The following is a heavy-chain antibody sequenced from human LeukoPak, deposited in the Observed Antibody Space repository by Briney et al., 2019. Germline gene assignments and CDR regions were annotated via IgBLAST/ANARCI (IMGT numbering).Heavy chain of an antibody. V-gene: IGHV3-30*02. J-gene: IGHJ4*02. CDR2: IRYDGSNK. Sequence: GGSLRLSCAASGFTFSSYGMHWVRQAPGKGLEWVAFIRYDGSNKYYADSVKGRFTISRDNSKNTLYLQMNSLRAEDTAVYYCAKDWYDSSGHYYNYFDYWGQGTLVTVSS. D-gene: IGHD3-22*01. CDR1: GFTFSSYG. CDR3: AKDWYDSSGHYYNYFDY.